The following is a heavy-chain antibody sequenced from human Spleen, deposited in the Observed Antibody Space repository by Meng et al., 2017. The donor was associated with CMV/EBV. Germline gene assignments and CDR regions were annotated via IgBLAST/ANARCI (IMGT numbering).Heavy chain of an antibody. V-gene: IGHV1-46*01. D-gene: IGHD2-21*01. J-gene: IGHJ6*02. CDR3: ARDRGVVSPIPGKDYYDAMDV. CDR1: GYTCTNYY. Sequence: ASVKVSCKAAGYTCTNYYLYWVRQAPGQGLEWMGIVNPIGGSATYAQKSQGRVNMTRDSFTRTVYKELSSLRFEETAVYYCARDRGVVSPIPGKDYYDAMDVWGQGTTVTVSS. CDR2: VNPIGGSA.